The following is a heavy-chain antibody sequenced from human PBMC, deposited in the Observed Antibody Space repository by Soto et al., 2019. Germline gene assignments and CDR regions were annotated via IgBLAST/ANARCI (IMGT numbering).Heavy chain of an antibody. CDR3: ARDPGRGYSYGGWFDP. D-gene: IGHD5-18*01. V-gene: IGHV4-59*01. J-gene: IGHJ5*02. Sequence: SETLPLTCTVAGGSISSYYWSWIRQPPGKGLEWIGYIYYSGSTNYNPSLKSRVTISVDTSKNQFSLKLSSVTAADTAVFYCARDPGRGYSYGGWFDPWGQGTLVTVSS. CDR1: GGSISSYY. CDR2: IYYSGST.